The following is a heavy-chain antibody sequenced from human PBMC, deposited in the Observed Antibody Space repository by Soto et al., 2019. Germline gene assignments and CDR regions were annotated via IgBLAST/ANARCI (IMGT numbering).Heavy chain of an antibody. D-gene: IGHD3-16*01. V-gene: IGHV3-43*01. CDR2: VSWDSGNR. CDR3: VKGASGAGFVDL. Sequence: GGSLRLSCAASGFTFDDYTMHWVRQRPGKGLEWVSLVSWDSGNRIYADSVRGRFTISRDNSNSSLFLQMNSLRTEDTAVYFCVKGASGAGFVDLWGLGTTVTVSS. CDR1: GFTFDDYT. J-gene: IGHJ3*01.